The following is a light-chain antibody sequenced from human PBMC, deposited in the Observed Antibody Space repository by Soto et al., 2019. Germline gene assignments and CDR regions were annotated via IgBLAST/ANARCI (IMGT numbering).Light chain of an antibody. CDR1: QSLLQSNGKNY. CDR3: MQALHAPLT. J-gene: IGKJ5*01. V-gene: IGKV2-28*01. Sequence: DLVMTQSPPSLPVTPGEPASISCRSSQSLLQSNGKNYLDWYLQKPGQSPQLLIYLGSNRASGVPDRFSGSGSGTDFTLKISTMEAEDVGVYYCMQALHAPLTFGQGTRLEVK. CDR2: LGS.